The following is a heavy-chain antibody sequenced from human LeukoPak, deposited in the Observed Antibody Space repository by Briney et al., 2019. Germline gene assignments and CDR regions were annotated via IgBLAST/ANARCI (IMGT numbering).Heavy chain of an antibody. J-gene: IGHJ6*02. D-gene: IGHD3-22*01. CDR2: ICYSGST. CDR3: ARGYGWDSSGYYPYYYGMDV. CDR1: GGSISSYY. V-gene: IGHV4-59*01. Sequence: SETLSLTCTVSGGSISSYYWSWIRQPPGKGLEWIGYICYSGSTNYNPSLKSRVTISVDTSKNQFSLKLSSVTAADTAVYYCARGYGWDSSGYYPYYYGMDVWGQGTTVTVSS.